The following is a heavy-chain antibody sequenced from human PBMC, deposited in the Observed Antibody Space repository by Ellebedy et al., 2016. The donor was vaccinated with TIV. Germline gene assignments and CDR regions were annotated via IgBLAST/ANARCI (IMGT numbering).Heavy chain of an antibody. J-gene: IGHJ4*02. D-gene: IGHD3-10*01. Sequence: GESLKISXAASGFTVSSNYMSWVRQAPGKGLEWVSVIYSGGSTYYADSVKGRFTISRDNSKNTLYLQMNSLRAEDTAVYYCARVIVSSSGNFDYFDYWGQGTLVTVSS. CDR1: GFTVSSNY. V-gene: IGHV3-53*01. CDR2: IYSGGST. CDR3: ARVIVSSSGNFDYFDY.